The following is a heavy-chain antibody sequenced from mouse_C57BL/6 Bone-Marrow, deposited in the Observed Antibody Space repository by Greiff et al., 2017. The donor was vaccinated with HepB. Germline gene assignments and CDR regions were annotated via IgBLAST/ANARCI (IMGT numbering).Heavy chain of an antibody. Sequence: EGQLQQSGPQPVKSGASVNISCKASGYTFTDYYLNWVKHSNGKSLEWTGDINPNNGGTSYNQKLMGKATLTVDKSSSTAYMERRSLTSEDSAVYYCARDGEPFAYWGQGTLVTVSA. CDR2: INPNNGGT. V-gene: IGHV1-26*01. J-gene: IGHJ3*01. D-gene: IGHD2-13*01. CDR1: GYTFTDYY. CDR3: ARDGEPFAY.